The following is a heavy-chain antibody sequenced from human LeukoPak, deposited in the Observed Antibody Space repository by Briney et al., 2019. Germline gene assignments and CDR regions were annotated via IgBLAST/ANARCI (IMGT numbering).Heavy chain of an antibody. Sequence: GGSLRLSCAASGFTFSSYAMRWVRQAPGKGLEWVSAISGSGGSTYYADSVKGRFTISRDNSKNTLYLQMNSLRAEDTAVYYCAKDPMACYYGSYYFDYWGQGTLVTVSS. J-gene: IGHJ4*02. CDR2: ISGSGGST. V-gene: IGHV3-23*01. D-gene: IGHD2-15*01. CDR3: AKDPMACYYGSYYFDY. CDR1: GFTFSSYA.